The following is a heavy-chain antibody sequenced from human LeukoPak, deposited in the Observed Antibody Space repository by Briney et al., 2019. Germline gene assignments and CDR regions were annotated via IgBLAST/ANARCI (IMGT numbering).Heavy chain of an antibody. CDR3: ARDLATRQRTGLYDS. D-gene: IGHD3-16*02. V-gene: IGHV3-66*01. CDR1: GFTFSSYS. Sequence: GGSLRLSCAASGFTFSSYSMNWVRQAPGKGLQWVSVIYVDGSTYYADSVKGRITISRDNSRNTLYLQMNSLRAEDTAVYYCARDLATRQRTGLYDSWGQGALVTVSS. CDR2: IYVDGST. J-gene: IGHJ4*02.